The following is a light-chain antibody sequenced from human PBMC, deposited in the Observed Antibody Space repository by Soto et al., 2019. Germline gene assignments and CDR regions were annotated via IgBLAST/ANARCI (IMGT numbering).Light chain of an antibody. CDR3: AAWDDSLNGVV. V-gene: IGLV1-44*01. Sequence: QSVLTQPPSASGTPGQRVTISCSGSSSNIGSNTVNWYQQLPGTAPKLLIYSNNQLPSGVPDRFSGSKSGTSASLAISGLQSEEETDYYCAAWDDSLNGVVFGGGTKLTVL. CDR2: SNN. CDR1: SSNIGSNT. J-gene: IGLJ2*01.